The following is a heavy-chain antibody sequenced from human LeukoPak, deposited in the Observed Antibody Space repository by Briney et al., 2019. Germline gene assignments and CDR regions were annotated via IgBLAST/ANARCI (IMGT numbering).Heavy chain of an antibody. CDR1: GLTLSSYS. J-gene: IGHJ3*02. D-gene: IGHD6-19*01. V-gene: IGHV3-21*01. CDR2: ICCNISYI. Sequence: PGGSLRRSAAASGLTLSSYSMNWVRQTPGKGLKPVSSICCNISYIYYADSVKGRFTIYIDNAKNSLYLQMNSLRAEDTAVYYCARDWDSSGWSNYAFDIWGQGTKVTVSS. CDR3: ARDWDSSGWSNYAFDI.